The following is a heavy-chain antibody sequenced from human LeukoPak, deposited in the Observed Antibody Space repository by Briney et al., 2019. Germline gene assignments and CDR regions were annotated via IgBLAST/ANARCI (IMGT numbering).Heavy chain of an antibody. D-gene: IGHD5-12*01. CDR2: ISAYNGNT. J-gene: IGHJ4*02. V-gene: IGHV1-18*01. Sequence: AASVKVSCKASGYTFTSYGISWVRQAPGQGLEWVGWISAYNGNTNYAQKLQGRVTMTTDTSTSTAYMELRSLRSDDTAVYYCARVRVRGGYRGYSGYDFDYWGQGTLVTVSS. CDR3: ARVRVRGGYRGYSGYDFDY. CDR1: GYTFTSYG.